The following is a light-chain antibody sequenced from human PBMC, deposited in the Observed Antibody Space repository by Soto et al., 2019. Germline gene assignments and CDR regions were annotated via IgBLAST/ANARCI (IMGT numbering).Light chain of an antibody. CDR3: QQYGSSGT. CDR1: QTISSN. CDR2: GAS. J-gene: IGKJ1*01. Sequence: VMTQSPATLSVSPGERATLSCRASQTISSNLAWYQQKPGQAPRLLIYGASNRATGIPDRFSGSGSGTDFTLTISRLEPEDFAVYYCQQYGSSGTFGQGTKVDIK. V-gene: IGKV3-20*01.